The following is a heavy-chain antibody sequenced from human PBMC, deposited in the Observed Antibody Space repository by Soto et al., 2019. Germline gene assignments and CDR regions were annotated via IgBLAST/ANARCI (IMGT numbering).Heavy chain of an antibody. CDR3: ARLNQYSSSSWFDY. J-gene: IGHJ4*02. D-gene: IGHD6-6*01. CDR1: GGSISSGGYY. CDR2: FYYGGNT. V-gene: IGHV4-39*07. Sequence: AGTLCLTCTVSGGSISSGGYYWVWLRQRPGQGLEWIVSFYYGGNTYYDPSLKSRATISVATSRTQLSLKLSSVTAADTAVYYCARLNQYSSSSWFDYWGQGTLVTVSS.